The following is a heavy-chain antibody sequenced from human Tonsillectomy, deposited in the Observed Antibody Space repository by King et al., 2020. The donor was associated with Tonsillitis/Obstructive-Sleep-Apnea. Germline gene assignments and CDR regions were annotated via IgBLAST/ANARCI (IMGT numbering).Heavy chain of an antibody. V-gene: IGHV4-31*03. Sequence: QLQESGPGLVKPSQTLSLTCTVSGGSISSGGYYWSWIRQHPGKGLEWIVYIYYSGSTYYNPSLKSRVTISVDTSKNQFSLKLSSVTAADTAVYYCARVKTYYYDSSGYPFDYWGQGTLVTVSS. CDR2: IYYSGST. J-gene: IGHJ4*02. CDR1: GGSISSGGYY. D-gene: IGHD3-22*01. CDR3: ARVKTYYYDSSGYPFDY.